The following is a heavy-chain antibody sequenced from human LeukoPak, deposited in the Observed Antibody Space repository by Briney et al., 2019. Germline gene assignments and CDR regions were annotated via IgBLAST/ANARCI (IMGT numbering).Heavy chain of an antibody. CDR2: LKQDGSEK. J-gene: IGHJ4*02. Sequence: GGSLRLSCAASGFTFSSYWMSWVRQAPGKGLEWVANLKQDGSEKYYVDSVKGRFTISRDNAKNSLYLQMNSLRAEDTAVYYCARGAGSYRFDYWGQGTLVTVSS. V-gene: IGHV3-7*01. D-gene: IGHD3-16*02. CDR3: ARGAGSYRFDY. CDR1: GFTFSSYW.